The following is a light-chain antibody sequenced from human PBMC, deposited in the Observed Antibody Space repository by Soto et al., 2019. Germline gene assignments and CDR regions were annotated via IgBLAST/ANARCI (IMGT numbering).Light chain of an antibody. V-gene: IGKV3-11*01. CDR2: DAS. Sequence: DIVLTQSPAPLSLSPGERATLSCRASQSVSSYLGWYQQRPGQAPRLLIYDASNRATGIPARFSGSGSGTDFTLTISSLEPEDFAVYYCQQRSSWPPTFGGGTKVEIK. CDR1: QSVSSY. J-gene: IGKJ4*01. CDR3: QQRSSWPPT.